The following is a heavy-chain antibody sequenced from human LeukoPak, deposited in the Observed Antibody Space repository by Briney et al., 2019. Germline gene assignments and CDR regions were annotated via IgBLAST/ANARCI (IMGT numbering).Heavy chain of an antibody. CDR3: ANKEYCSGRSCHSSELY. D-gene: IGHD2-15*01. Sequence: GGSLRLSCEASGFIFSSYGMHWVRQAPGKGLEWVAVISYDGSNKYYADSVKDRFTISRDNSKNTLYLQMNSLRAEDTAVYYCANKEYCSGRSCHSSELYWGQGTLVTVPS. CDR1: GFIFSSYG. CDR2: ISYDGSNK. J-gene: IGHJ4*02. V-gene: IGHV3-30*18.